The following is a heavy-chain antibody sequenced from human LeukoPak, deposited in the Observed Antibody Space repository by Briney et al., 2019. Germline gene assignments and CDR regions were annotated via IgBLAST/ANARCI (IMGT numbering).Heavy chain of an antibody. V-gene: IGHV4-34*01. CDR2: INHSGST. J-gene: IGHJ4*02. D-gene: IGHD6-25*01. Sequence: PSETLSLTCAIYGGSFSGCYWSWIRQPPGKGLEWIGEINHSGSTNYNPSLKSRVTISVDTSKNQFSLKLSSVTAADTAVYYCARSVGYWGQGTLVTVSS. CDR1: GGSFSGCY. CDR3: ARSVGY.